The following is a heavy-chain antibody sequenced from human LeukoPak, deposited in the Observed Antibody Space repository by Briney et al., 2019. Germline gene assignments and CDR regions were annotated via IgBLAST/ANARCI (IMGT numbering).Heavy chain of an antibody. Sequence: GGSLRLSCAASGFTFGSYAMSWVRQAPGKGLEWVSAISGSGGSTYYADSVKGRFTISRDNSKNTLYLQMNSLRAEDTAVYYCAKGYCSSTSCYAGLDYWGQGTLVTVSS. CDR1: GFTFGSYA. V-gene: IGHV3-23*01. CDR2: ISGSGGST. CDR3: AKGYCSSTSCYAGLDY. J-gene: IGHJ4*02. D-gene: IGHD2-2*01.